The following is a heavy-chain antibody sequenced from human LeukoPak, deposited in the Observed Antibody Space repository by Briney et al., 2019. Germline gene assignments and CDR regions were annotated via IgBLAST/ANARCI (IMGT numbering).Heavy chain of an antibody. CDR3: AKEAPRGVLDY. V-gene: IGHV3-23*01. D-gene: IGHD3-10*01. J-gene: IGHJ4*02. CDR2: ISGSGDSI. Sequence: GGSLRLSCAASGFIFSGYAMSWVRQAPGKGLEWVSDISGSGDSIYYADSVKGRFTISRDNAKNTLYLQMSSLRAEDTAVYYCAKEAPRGVLDYWGQGTLVTVSS. CDR1: GFIFSGYA.